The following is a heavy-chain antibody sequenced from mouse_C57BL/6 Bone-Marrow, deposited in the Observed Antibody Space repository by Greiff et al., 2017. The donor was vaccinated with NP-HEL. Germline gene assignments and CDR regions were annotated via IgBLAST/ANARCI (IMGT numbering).Heavy chain of an antibody. V-gene: IGHV1-9*01. Sequence: VKLQESGAELMKPGASVKLSCKATGYTFTGYWIEWVKQRPGHGLEWIGEILPGSGSTNYTEKFKGKATFTADTSSNTAYMQLSSLTTEDSAIYYGASHYYGRSWYFDYWGQGTTLTVSS. CDR3: ASHYYGRSWYFDY. J-gene: IGHJ2*01. D-gene: IGHD1-1*01. CDR1: GYTFTGYW. CDR2: ILPGSGST.